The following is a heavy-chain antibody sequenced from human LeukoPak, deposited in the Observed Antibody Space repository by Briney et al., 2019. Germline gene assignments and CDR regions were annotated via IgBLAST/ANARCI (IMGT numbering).Heavy chain of an antibody. V-gene: IGHV4-34*01. Sequence: SETLSLTCAVYGGSFSGYYWSWIRQPPGKGLEWIGEINHSEYINYNPSLKSRVTISVDTSKNQFSLNLRSVTAADTAVYYCARPNNPNTSGWYVKFWGQGTLVTVSS. D-gene: IGHD6-19*01. CDR2: INHSEYI. J-gene: IGHJ4*02. CDR1: GGSFSGYY. CDR3: ARPNNPNTSGWYVKF.